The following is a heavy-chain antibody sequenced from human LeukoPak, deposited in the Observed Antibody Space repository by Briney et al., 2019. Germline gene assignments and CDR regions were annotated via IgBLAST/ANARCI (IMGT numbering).Heavy chain of an antibody. CDR1: GYTFTGYY. J-gene: IGHJ2*01. V-gene: IGHV1-2*02. D-gene: IGHD3-22*01. CDR3: ARMDYDSSGYSSIYWYFDL. Sequence: ASVKVSCKASGYTFTGYYMHWVRRAPGQGLEWMGWINPNSGGTNYAQKFQGRVTMTRDTSISTAYMELSRLRSDDTAVYYCARMDYDSSGYSSIYWYFDLWGRGTLVTVPS. CDR2: INPNSGGT.